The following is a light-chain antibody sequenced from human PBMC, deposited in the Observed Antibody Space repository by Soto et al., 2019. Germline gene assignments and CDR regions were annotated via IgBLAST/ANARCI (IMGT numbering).Light chain of an antibody. J-gene: IGKJ4*01. Sequence: DIVMNQSPDSLAVSLGERATINCKSSQSVFYSSNNKNYLAWYQQKPGQPPKLLIYWASTRESGVPDRFSGSGSGTDFTLTISSLQAEDVAVYSCQQYYSTPLTFGGGTKVDIK. CDR2: WAS. CDR3: QQYYSTPLT. CDR1: QSVFYSSNNKNY. V-gene: IGKV4-1*01.